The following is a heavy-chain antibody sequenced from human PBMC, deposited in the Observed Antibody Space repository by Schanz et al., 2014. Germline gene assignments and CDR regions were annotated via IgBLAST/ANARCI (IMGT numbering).Heavy chain of an antibody. D-gene: IGHD2-8*01. Sequence: QAQLVESGGGVVQPGRSLRLSCVASGFTFISYDIHWVRQAPGKGLEWVAVMWNDGIKTHYADSGKGRFTISRDNSKNTVYLQMNSLRTDDTAVYYCVRDRGFCANDICWLRYYMDVWGNGTTVTVSS. CDR3: VRDRGFCANDICWLRYYMDV. CDR1: GFTFISYD. J-gene: IGHJ6*03. CDR2: MWNDGIKT. V-gene: IGHV3-30*19.